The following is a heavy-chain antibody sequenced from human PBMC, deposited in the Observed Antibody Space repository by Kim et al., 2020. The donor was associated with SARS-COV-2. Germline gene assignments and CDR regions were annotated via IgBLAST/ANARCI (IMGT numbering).Heavy chain of an antibody. CDR3: ASHRAGSGYSSFDY. J-gene: IGHJ4*02. D-gene: IGHD3-3*01. Sequence: ADSVKCRFTISRDNAKNSLYLQMNSLRAEDTAVYYCASHRAGSGYSSFDYWGQGTLVTVSS. V-gene: IGHV3-21*01.